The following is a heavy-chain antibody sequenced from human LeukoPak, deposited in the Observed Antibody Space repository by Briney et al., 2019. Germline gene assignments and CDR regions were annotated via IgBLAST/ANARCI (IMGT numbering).Heavy chain of an antibody. CDR2: IYHSGST. V-gene: IGHV4-59*01. Sequence: SETLSLTCTVSGGSISSYYWSWIRQPPGKGLEWIGYIYHSGSTNYNPSLKSRVTISVDTSKNQFSLKLSSVTVADTAVYYCARDPNWVFDLWGRGTLVTVSS. J-gene: IGHJ2*01. CDR1: GGSISSYY. D-gene: IGHD1-1*01. CDR3: ARDPNWVFDL.